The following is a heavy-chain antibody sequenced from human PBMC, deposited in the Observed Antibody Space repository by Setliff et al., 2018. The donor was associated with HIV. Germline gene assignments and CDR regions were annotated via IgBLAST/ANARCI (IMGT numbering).Heavy chain of an antibody. Sequence: SETLSLTCTVSGGSVSSGSYYWSWIRQPPGKGLEWIGYIYYSGSTKHNPSLKSRVTISLDTSKNQFSLKLTSVTVADTAVYYCARYSPRGYTLTGPYWGQGTLVTVSS. D-gene: IGHD6-25*01. V-gene: IGHV4-61*01. CDR1: GGSVSSGSYY. J-gene: IGHJ4*02. CDR2: IYYSGST. CDR3: ARYSPRGYTLTGPY.